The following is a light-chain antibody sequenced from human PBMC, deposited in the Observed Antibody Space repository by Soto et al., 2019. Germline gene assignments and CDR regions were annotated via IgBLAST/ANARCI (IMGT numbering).Light chain of an antibody. CDR2: GAS. V-gene: IGKV3-20*01. CDR3: QQYGSSPMS. J-gene: IGKJ5*01. CDR1: QSISSK. Sequence: NAMRQTPSKLFVHGKERASLSCRASQSISSKLAWYQQKPGQAPRLLIYGASTRATGIPDRFSGSGSGTDFTLTISSREPEDFAVYYCQQYGSSPMSVGQGTRLEIK.